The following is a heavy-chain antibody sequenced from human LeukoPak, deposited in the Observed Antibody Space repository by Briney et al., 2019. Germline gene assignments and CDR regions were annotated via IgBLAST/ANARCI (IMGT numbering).Heavy chain of an antibody. CDR3: TRSAYDYVWGSPDY. J-gene: IGHJ4*02. D-gene: IGHD3-16*01. CDR2: IRSKANRSAT. CDR1: GVTLSGAA. V-gene: IGHV3-73*01. Sequence: GGTLRLSCATSGVTLSGAAMPWVRHASGQGLEWGGRIRSKANRSATAYAASVKGRFTISRDDSKNTAYLQMNSLKTEDTAVYYCTRSAYDYVWGSPDYWGQGTLVTVSS.